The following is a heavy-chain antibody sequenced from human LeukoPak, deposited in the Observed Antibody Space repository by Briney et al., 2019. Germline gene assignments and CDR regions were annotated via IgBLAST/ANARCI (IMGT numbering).Heavy chain of an antibody. CDR1: GFTFSDYG. V-gene: IGHV3-30*18. CDR3: AKPFWVRGIGESFDR. J-gene: IGHJ4*02. Sequence: GGSLRLSCVVSGFTFSDYGMHWVRQAPGKGLEWVAFISFDGSLEYCADSVKGRFTISRDDSKNTLWLQMNSLRAEDTAMCYYAKPFWVRGIGESFDRWGQGTLVTVSS. D-gene: IGHD3-10*01. CDR2: ISFDGSLE.